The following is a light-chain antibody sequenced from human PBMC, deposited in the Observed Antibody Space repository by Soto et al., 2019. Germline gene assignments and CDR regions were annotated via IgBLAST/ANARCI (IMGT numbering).Light chain of an antibody. CDR1: PSVDTN. Sequence: EIVLTQSPATLSVSPGERVTLSCRASPSVDTNLAWYQQKPGQAPRLLMFGASTRATGIPARFSGSGSGTDFTLTISSLQSEDFAVYICQQYDKWPLTFGGGTKVDIK. CDR2: GAS. V-gene: IGKV3D-15*01. CDR3: QQYDKWPLT. J-gene: IGKJ4*01.